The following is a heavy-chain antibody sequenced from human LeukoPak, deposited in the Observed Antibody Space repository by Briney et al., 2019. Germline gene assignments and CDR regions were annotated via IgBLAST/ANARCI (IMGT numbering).Heavy chain of an antibody. CDR1: GFTFSSYE. V-gene: IGHV3-48*03. CDR3: ARDQGKYSHGQLDY. Sequence: GGSLRLSCAASGFTFSSYEMTWVRQAPGKGLEYISYISNSGHNVYYADSVKGRFTISRDNAKSSLYLQVDSLRAEDTAVYYCARDQGKYSHGQLDYWGRGILVTVSA. D-gene: IGHD5-18*01. J-gene: IGHJ4*02. CDR2: ISNSGHNV.